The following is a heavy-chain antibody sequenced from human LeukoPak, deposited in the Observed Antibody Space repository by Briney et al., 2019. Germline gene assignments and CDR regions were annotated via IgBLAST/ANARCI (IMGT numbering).Heavy chain of an antibody. CDR2: ISAYNGNT. Sequence: ASVKVSCKASGGTFSSYAISWVRQAPGQGLEWMGWISAYNGNTNYAQKLQGRVTMTTDTSTSTAYMELSRLRSDDTAVYYCATLGGEYCSSTSCYSLGWGQGTLVTVSS. CDR3: ATLGGEYCSSTSCYSLG. J-gene: IGHJ4*02. CDR1: GGTFSSYA. V-gene: IGHV1-18*01. D-gene: IGHD2-2*01.